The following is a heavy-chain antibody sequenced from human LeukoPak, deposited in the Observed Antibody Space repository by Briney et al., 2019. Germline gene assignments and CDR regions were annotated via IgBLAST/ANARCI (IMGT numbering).Heavy chain of an antibody. D-gene: IGHD2-15*01. CDR2: INPSVTST. CDR1: GHISIKSF. Sequence: GASVRVSGRESGHISIKSFFHGVGRALGRGVEWLGTINPSVTSTTYAQNFQGRVTMTRDTSTSTVYMDLSSLRSEDTAVYFCARQGINRDFDYWGQGTLVTVSS. CDR3: ARQGINRDFDY. V-gene: IGHV1-46*01. J-gene: IGHJ4*02.